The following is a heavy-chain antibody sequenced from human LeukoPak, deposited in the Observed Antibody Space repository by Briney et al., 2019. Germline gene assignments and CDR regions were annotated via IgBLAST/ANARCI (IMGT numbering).Heavy chain of an antibody. CDR1: GGSISSYY. CDR2: IYYSGST. CDR3: ARTVVVVPAAFVIINAFDI. J-gene: IGHJ3*02. D-gene: IGHD2-2*01. Sequence: SETLSLTCTVSGGSISSYYWSWIRQPPGKGLEWIGYIYYSGSTNYNPSLKSRVTISVDTSKNQFSLKLSSVTAADTAVYYCARTVVVVPAAFVIINAFDIWGQGTMVTVSS. V-gene: IGHV4-59*01.